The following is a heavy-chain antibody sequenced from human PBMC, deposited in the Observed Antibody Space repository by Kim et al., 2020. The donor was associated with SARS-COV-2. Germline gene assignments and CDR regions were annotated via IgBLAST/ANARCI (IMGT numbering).Heavy chain of an antibody. CDR1: GYSISSGYY. D-gene: IGHD2-15*01. J-gene: IGHJ5*01. Sequence: SETLSLTCTVSGYSISSGYYWGWIRQPPGKGLEWIGSIYHSGSTYYNPSLKSRVTISVDTSKNQFSLKLSSVTAADTAVYYCARDRVVVAATQGRGNWF. V-gene: IGHV4-38-2*02. CDR3: ARDRVVVAATQGRGNWF. CDR2: IYHSGST.